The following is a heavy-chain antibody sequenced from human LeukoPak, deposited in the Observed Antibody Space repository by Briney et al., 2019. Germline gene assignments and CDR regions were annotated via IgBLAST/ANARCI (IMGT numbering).Heavy chain of an antibody. CDR3: ARVKGSVRQWADY. CDR1: GGSISGDDDY. Sequence: PSQTLSLTCSVSGGSISGDDDYWSWIRQPPGKGLEWIGYIDHSGNTYYIPSLRSRGTISIDTSKDQFSLELSSVTAADTAVYYCARVKGSVRQWADYWGQGTLVTVSS. CDR2: IDHSGNT. V-gene: IGHV4-30-4*08. J-gene: IGHJ4*02. D-gene: IGHD2-8*01.